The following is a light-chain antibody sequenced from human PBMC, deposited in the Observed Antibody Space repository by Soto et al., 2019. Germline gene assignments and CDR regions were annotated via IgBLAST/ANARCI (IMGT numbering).Light chain of an antibody. CDR3: SSNTPSGALVV. CDR1: SSDVGGYNY. CDR2: DVT. Sequence: QSALTQPASVSGSPGQSITISCTGTSSDVGGYNYVAWYQQYPGEAPQLLIYDVTNRPSGVSNRFSGSKSGNTASLTISGLQPEDEANYYCSSNTPSGALVVFGGGTKVTVL. V-gene: IGLV2-14*03. J-gene: IGLJ2*01.